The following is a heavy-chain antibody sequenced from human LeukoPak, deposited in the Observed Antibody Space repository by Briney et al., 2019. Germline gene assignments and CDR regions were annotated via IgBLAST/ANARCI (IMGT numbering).Heavy chain of an antibody. CDR2: IIPIFGTA. D-gene: IGHD3-10*01. CDR1: EGTFSSYA. J-gene: IGHJ5*02. Sequence: GASVKVSCKASEGTFSSYAISWVRQAPGQGLEWMGGIIPIFGTANYAQKFQGRVTITADKSTSTAYMELSSLRSGDTAVYYCARVPRPTYGSGNNNWFDPWGQGTLVTVSS. CDR3: ARVPRPTYGSGNNNWFDP. V-gene: IGHV1-69*06.